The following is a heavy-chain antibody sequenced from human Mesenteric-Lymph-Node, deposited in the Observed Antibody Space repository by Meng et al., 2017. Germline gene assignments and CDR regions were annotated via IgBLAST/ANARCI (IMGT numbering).Heavy chain of an antibody. J-gene: IGHJ5*02. Sequence: GGSLRLSCAASGFTFSSYAMHWVRQAPGKGLEWVAVISYDGSNKYYADSVKGRFTISRDNSKNTLYLQMNSLRAEDTAVYYCARDRIWFGELYSWFDPWGQGTLVTVSS. CDR3: ARDRIWFGELYSWFDP. CDR2: ISYDGSNK. D-gene: IGHD3-10*01. CDR1: GFTFSSYA. V-gene: IGHV3-30*04.